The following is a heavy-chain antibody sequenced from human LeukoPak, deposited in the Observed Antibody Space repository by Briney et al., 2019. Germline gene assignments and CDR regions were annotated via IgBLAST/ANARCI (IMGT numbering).Heavy chain of an antibody. Sequence: GGSLRLSCAVSGFTFSNYWMNWVRQAPGKGLEWVANINQDGSEKYYVESVKGRFTISRDNAKNSLYLQMNSLRAEDTAVYYCARWDYWGQRTLVTVSS. J-gene: IGHJ4*02. CDR1: GFTFSNYW. V-gene: IGHV3-7*05. CDR2: INQDGSEK. CDR3: ARWDY.